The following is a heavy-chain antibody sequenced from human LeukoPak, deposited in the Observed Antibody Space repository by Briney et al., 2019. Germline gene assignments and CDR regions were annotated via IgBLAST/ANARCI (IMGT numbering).Heavy chain of an antibody. D-gene: IGHD6-13*01. CDR1: GFIYNDFSDFY. J-gene: IGHJ4*02. CDR3: ARGCRFSRSRPYDY. CDR2: ISPAGSSI. V-gene: IGHV3-11*01. Sequence: GGSLRLSCAASGFIYNDFSDFYMTWIRQTPGKGLEWVSDISPAGSSIYYADSVQGRFTIFRDNAKNSGFLQMNNLRVEDTAVFYCARGCRFSRSRPYDYWGQGTLVPVPS.